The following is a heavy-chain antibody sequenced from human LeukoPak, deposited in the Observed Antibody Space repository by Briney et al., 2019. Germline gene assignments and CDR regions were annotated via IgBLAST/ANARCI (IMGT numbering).Heavy chain of an antibody. D-gene: IGHD6-19*01. J-gene: IGHJ4*02. V-gene: IGHV1-2*04. Sequence: GASVKVSCKASGYTFTGYYMHWVRQAPGQGLEWMGWINPNSGGTNYAQKFQGWVTMTRDTSISTAYMELSRLRSDDTAVYYCAITQYTVAGTFGLGYWGQGTLVTVSS. CDR2: INPNSGGT. CDR3: AITQYTVAGTFGLGY. CDR1: GYTFTGYY.